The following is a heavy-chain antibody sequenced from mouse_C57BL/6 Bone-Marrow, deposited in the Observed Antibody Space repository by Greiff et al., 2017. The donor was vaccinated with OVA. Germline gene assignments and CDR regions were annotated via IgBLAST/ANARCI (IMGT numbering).Heavy chain of an antibody. CDR2: IYPGDGDT. D-gene: IGHD1-1*01. J-gene: IGHJ1*03. V-gene: IGHV1-80*01. CDR3: ARRGITTVVATDWYFDV. Sequence: VQLVESGAELVKPGASVKISCKASGYAFSSYWMNCVKQRPGKGLEWIGQIYPGDGDTNYNGKFKGKATLTADKSSSTAYMQLSSLTSEDSAVYFCARRGITTVVATDWYFDVWGTGTTVTVSS. CDR1: GYAFSSYW.